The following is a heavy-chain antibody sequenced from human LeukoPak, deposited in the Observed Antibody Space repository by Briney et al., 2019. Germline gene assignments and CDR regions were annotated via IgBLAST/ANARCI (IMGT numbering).Heavy chain of an antibody. CDR3: ARLSFMNYYDSSGSGMDV. J-gene: IGHJ6*02. CDR1: GYSFRDFW. CDR2: IYPGDSAT. V-gene: IGHV5-51*01. Sequence: GESLKIPCKGSGYSFRDFWIGWVRQVSGKGLEWMGIIYPGDSATRYSPSFQGQVTFSVDRSINTAYLQWSSPKASDTAMYYCARLSFMNYYDSSGSGMDVWGQGTTVTVSS. D-gene: IGHD3-22*01.